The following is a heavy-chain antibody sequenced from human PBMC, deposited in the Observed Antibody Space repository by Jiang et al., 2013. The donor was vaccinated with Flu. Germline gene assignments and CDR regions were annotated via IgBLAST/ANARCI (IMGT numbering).Heavy chain of an antibody. Sequence: ETLSLTCTVSGGSISSSSYYWGWIRQPPGKGLEWIGSIYYSGSTYYNPSLKSRVTISVDTSKNQFSLKLSSVTAADTAVYYCAEGYAADRFDYWGQGTLVTVSS. CDR2: IYYSGST. CDR1: GGSISSSSYY. J-gene: IGHJ4*02. CDR3: AEGYAADRFDY. D-gene: IGHD3-16*01. V-gene: IGHV4-39*07.